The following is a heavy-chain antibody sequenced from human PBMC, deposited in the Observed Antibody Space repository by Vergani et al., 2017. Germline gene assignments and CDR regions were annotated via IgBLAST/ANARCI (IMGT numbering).Heavy chain of an antibody. CDR2: IIPMFGTT. J-gene: IGHJ4*02. CDR3: ARGGRAKWLVRVYLDY. V-gene: IGHV1-69*01. Sequence: QVQLVQSGPEVKKPGSSVKVSCKASGGTFSSYSTLWVRQAPGQGLEWMGGIIPMFGTTYYAQKFQGRVTITADESTSTAYMELNSLRSEDTAVYYCARGGRAKWLVRVYLDYWGQGTLVTVSS. D-gene: IGHD6-19*01. CDR1: GGTFSSYS.